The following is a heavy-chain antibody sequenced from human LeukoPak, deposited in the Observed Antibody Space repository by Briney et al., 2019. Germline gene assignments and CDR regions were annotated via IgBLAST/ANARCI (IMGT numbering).Heavy chain of an antibody. CDR3: ARDRCSSTSCYFFWFDP. D-gene: IGHD2-2*01. Sequence: PSETLSLTCTVSGGSTSSYYWSWIRQPAGKGLEWIGRIYTSGSTNYNPSLKSRVTMSVDTSKNQFSLKLSSVTAADTAVYYCARDRCSSTSCYFFWFDPWGQGTLVTVSS. J-gene: IGHJ5*02. CDR1: GGSTSSYY. V-gene: IGHV4-4*07. CDR2: IYTSGST.